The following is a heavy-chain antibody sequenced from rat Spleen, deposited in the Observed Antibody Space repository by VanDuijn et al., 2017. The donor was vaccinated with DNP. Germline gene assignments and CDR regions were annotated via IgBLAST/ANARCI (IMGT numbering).Heavy chain of an antibody. CDR3: TRVATGITTGH. CDR1: GFSLTSYG. V-gene: IGHV2S12*01. Sequence: QVQLRESGPGLVQPSQTLSLICTVSGFSLTSYGVSWVRQPPGKGLEWIVAITSGGSTFYNSALKSRLSISRDTSKSQVFLKMNSLQTEDTAIYFCTRVATGITTGHWGQGVMVTVSS. CDR2: ITSGGST. D-gene: IGHD1-4*01. J-gene: IGHJ2*01.